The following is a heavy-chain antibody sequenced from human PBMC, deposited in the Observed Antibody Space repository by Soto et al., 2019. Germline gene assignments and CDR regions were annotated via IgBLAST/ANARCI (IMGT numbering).Heavy chain of an antibody. J-gene: IGHJ4*02. D-gene: IGHD3-9*01. CDR3: AREALALTDSFHFDY. Sequence: SETLSLTCTVSGTSISSGGYYWTWIRQHPEKGLEWIGYISYSGITYYHPSLKSRVTISVDTSKNQFSLNLSSVTAADTAVYYCAREALALTDSFHFDYWGQGALVTVSS. V-gene: IGHV4-31*03. CDR2: ISYSGIT. CDR1: GTSISSGGYY.